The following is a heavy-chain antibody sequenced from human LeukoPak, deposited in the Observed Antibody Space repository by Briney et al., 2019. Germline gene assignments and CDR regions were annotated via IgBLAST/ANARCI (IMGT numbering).Heavy chain of an antibody. CDR3: ARMIADDY. J-gene: IGHJ4*02. Sequence: GGSLRLSCAASGFTFSTYEMNWVRQAPGKGLEWVSYITGSGNTKYYADSVKGRFTISRDNAKNSLYLQMNSLRAEDTAVYYCARMIADDYWGQGTLVTVSS. D-gene: IGHD3-22*01. V-gene: IGHV3-48*03. CDR2: ITGSGNTK. CDR1: GFTFSTYE.